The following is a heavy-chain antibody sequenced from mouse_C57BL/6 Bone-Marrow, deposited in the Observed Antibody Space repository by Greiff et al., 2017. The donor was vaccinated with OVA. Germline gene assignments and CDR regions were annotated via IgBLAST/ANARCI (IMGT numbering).Heavy chain of an antibody. V-gene: IGHV1-59*01. J-gene: IGHJ4*01. CDR3: ARSRYYGSRAMDY. Sequence: VQLQQPGAELVRPGTSVKLSCKASGYTFTSYWMHWVKQRPGQGLEWIGVIDPSDSYTNYNQKFKGKATLTVDTSSSTAYMQLSSLTSEDSAVYYCARSRYYGSRAMDYWGQGTSVTVSS. CDR1: GYTFTSYW. D-gene: IGHD1-1*01. CDR2: IDPSDSYT.